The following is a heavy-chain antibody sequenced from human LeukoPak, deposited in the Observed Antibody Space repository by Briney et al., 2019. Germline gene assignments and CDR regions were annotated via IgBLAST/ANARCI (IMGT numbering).Heavy chain of an antibody. CDR3: VRFKLGIDY. CDR2: IYTSGST. D-gene: IGHD7-27*01. J-gene: IGHJ4*02. CDR1: GGSISSYY. Sequence: SETLSLTCTVSGGSISSYYWSWIRQPPGKGLEWIGYIYTSGSTNYNPSLKSRVTISVDTSKNQFSLKLSSVTAADTAVYYCVRFKLGIDYWGQGTLVTVSS. V-gene: IGHV4-4*09.